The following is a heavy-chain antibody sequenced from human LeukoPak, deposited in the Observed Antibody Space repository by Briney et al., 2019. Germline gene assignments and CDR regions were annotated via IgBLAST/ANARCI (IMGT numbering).Heavy chain of an antibody. J-gene: IGHJ4*02. Sequence: GSLRLSCAASGFTFSNAWMSWVRQAPGKGLEWIGEKTYRGSANYNPSLRSRVTISMDVSQRQFSLILRSVTVADTATYYCAVYGGNWDFDSWGQGTPVTVSS. V-gene: IGHV4-34*08. D-gene: IGHD4/OR15-4a*01. CDR3: AVYGGNWDFDS. CDR1: GFTFSNAW. CDR2: KTYRGSA.